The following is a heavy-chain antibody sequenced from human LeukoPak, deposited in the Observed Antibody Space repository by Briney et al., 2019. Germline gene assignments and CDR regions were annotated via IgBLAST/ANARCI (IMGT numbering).Heavy chain of an antibody. CDR2: IGTAGDA. CDR1: GFTFSDYD. V-gene: IGHV3-13*01. D-gene: IGHD1-1*01. J-gene: IGHJ4*02. CDR3: ARVAKERVGGVYYFDY. Sequence: GGSLRLSCAASGFTFSDYDMHWVRQATGKGLEWASAIGTAGDAYYTGSVKGRFTISRENAKNSLYLQMNSLRAGDTAVYYCARVAKERVGGVYYFDYWGQGTLVTVSS.